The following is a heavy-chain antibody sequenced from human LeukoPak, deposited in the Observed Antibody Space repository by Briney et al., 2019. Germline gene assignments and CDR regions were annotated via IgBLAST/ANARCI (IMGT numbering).Heavy chain of an antibody. J-gene: IGHJ4*02. CDR1: GYTFTTYG. D-gene: IGHD3-3*01. Sequence: ASVKVSCKASGYTFTTYGISWVRQAPGQGLEWMGWISAYNGNTNHAQKLQGRVTMTTDTSTSTAYMELRSLRSDDTAVYFCARGAERNGYFYWGQGTLVTVSS. CDR3: ARGAERNGYFY. CDR2: ISAYNGNT. V-gene: IGHV1-18*01.